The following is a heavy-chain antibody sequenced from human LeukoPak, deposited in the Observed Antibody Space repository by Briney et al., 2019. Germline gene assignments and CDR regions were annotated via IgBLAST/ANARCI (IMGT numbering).Heavy chain of an antibody. CDR1: GGSISSGGYY. Sequence: SETLSLTCTVSGGSISSGGYYWSWIRQHPGKGLEWIGYIYYSGSTYYNPSLKSRVTISVDTSKNQFSLKLSSVTAADTAVYYCAREYGGHSSSWYLPRGDAFDIWGQGTMVTVSS. CDR3: AREYGGHSSSWYLPRGDAFDI. J-gene: IGHJ3*02. CDR2: IYYSGST. D-gene: IGHD6-13*01. V-gene: IGHV4-31*03.